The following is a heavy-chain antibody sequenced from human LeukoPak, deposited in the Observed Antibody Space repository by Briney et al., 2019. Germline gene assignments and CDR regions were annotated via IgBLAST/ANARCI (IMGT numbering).Heavy chain of an antibody. V-gene: IGHV1-18*01. D-gene: IGHD5-18*01. CDR2: ISTYNGNT. CDR1: GYTFTSYS. CDR3: ARYTAMVTGSDY. J-gene: IGHJ4*02. Sequence: ASVKVSCKASGYTFTSYSISWVRQAPGQGLEWMGWISTYNGNTNYAQKLQGRVTMTTDTSTSTAYMELRSLRSDDTAVYYCARYTAMVTGSDYWGQGTLVTVSS.